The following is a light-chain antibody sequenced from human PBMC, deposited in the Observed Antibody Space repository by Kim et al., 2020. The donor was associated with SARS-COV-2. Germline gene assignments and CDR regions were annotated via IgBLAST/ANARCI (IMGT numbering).Light chain of an antibody. V-gene: IGLV3-21*04. CDR2: YDS. Sequence: QGKTARITCGGNNIGSKSVHWYQQKPGQAPVLVIYYDSDRPSGIPERFSGSNSGNTATLTISRVEAGDEADYYCQVWDSSSDHVVFGGGTKLTVL. CDR3: QVWDSSSDHVV. CDR1: NIGSKS. J-gene: IGLJ2*01.